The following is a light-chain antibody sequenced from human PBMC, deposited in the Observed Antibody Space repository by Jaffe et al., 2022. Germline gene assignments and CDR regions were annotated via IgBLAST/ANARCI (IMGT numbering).Light chain of an antibody. V-gene: IGKV3-15*01. CDR2: GAS. CDR3: QQYNNWSLA. J-gene: IGKJ1*01. Sequence: EIVMTQSPATLSVSPGERATLSCRASQSVSSNLAWYQQKPGQAPRLLIYGASTRATGIPARFSGSGSGTEFTLTISSLQSEDFAVYYCQQYNNWSLAFGQGTKVEIK. CDR1: QSVSSN.